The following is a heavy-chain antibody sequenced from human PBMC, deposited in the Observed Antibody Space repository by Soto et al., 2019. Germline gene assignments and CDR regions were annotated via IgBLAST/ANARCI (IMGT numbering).Heavy chain of an antibody. V-gene: IGHV4-34*01. CDR3: ARLRVYDFWSGYYMDV. Sequence: SETLSLTCAVYGGSFSGYYWSWIRQPPGKGLEWIGEINHSGSTNYNPSLKSRVTISVDTSKNQFSLKLSSVTAADTAVYYCARLRVYDFWSGYYMDVWGKGTTVTVSS. J-gene: IGHJ6*03. CDR2: INHSGST. CDR1: GGSFSGYY. D-gene: IGHD3-3*01.